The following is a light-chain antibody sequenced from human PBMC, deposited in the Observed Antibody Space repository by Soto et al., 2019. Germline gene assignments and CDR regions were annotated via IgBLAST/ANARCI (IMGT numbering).Light chain of an antibody. CDR3: QQYNKLPPLT. V-gene: IGKV3-15*01. Sequence: EMGRTRVQACVAASPGERASLSCRASQSVSSNLAWYQQKPGQAPRLLIYGASTRATGIPARFSGSGSGTEFTLTNSSLQSGDCTVYYRQQYNKLPPLTIGGGTRLDIK. J-gene: IGKJ5*01. CDR1: QSVSSN. CDR2: GAS.